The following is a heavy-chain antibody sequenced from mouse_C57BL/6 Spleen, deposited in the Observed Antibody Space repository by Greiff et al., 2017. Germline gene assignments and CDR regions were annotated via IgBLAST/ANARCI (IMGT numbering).Heavy chain of an antibody. V-gene: IGHV5-9-1*02. D-gene: IGHD1-1*01. CDR3: TRDLPYYYGNAMDY. Sequence: EVQWVESGEGLVKPGGSLKLSCAASGFTFSSYAMSWVRQTPEKRLEWVAYISSGGDYIYYADTVKGRFTISRDNARNTLYLQMSSLKSEDTAMYYCTRDLPYYYGNAMDYCGQGTSVTVSS. CDR2: ISSGGDYI. CDR1: GFTFSSYA. J-gene: IGHJ4*01.